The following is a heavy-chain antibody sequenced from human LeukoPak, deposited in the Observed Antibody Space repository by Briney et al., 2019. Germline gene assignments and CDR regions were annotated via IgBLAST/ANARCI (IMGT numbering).Heavy chain of an antibody. D-gene: IGHD3-3*01. J-gene: IGHJ5*02. V-gene: IGHV1-69*05. CDR3: ARAPPLRDFWSGYYNWFDP. CDR1: GGTFSSYA. CDR2: IIPIFGTA. Sequence: GSSVKVSCKASGGTFSSYAISWVRQAPGQGLEWMGGIIPIFGTANYAQKFHGRVTITTDESTSTAYMELSSLRSEDTAVYYCARAPPLRDFWSGYYNWFDPWGQGTLVTVSS.